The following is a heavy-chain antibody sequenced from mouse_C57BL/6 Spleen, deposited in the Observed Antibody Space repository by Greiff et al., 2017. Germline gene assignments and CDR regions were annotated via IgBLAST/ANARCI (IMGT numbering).Heavy chain of an antibody. CDR1: EYEFPSHD. CDR3: ARRGGTLYWYFDV. J-gene: IGHJ1*03. CDR2: INSDGGST. Sequence: DVMLVESGGGLVQPGESLKLSCESNEYEFPSHDMSWVRKTPEKRLELVAAINSDGGSTYYPDTMERRFIISRDNTKKTLYLQMSSLRSEDTAWYYCARRGGTLYWYFDVWGTGTTVTVSS. V-gene: IGHV5-2*03. D-gene: IGHD2-14*01.